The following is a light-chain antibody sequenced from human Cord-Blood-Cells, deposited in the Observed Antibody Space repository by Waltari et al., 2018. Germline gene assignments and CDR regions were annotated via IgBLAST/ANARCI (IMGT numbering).Light chain of an antibody. CDR2: GAS. CDR1: QSVSSN. J-gene: IGKJ1*01. V-gene: IGKV3-15*01. CDR3: QQYNNWPPWT. Sequence: EIVMTQSPATLSVSPGERATLSYRASQSVSSNLAWYQQKPGQAPRLLIYGASTRATVIPARFSGSGSGTEFTLTISSLQSEDFAVYYCQQYNNWPPWTFGQGTKVEIK.